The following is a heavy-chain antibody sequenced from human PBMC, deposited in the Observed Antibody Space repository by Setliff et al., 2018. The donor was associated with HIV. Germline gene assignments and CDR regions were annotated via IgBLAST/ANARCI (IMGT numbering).Heavy chain of an antibody. CDR1: GASISSRY. J-gene: IGHJ2*01. Sequence: SETLSLTCTVSGASISSRYWTWIRQPPGKGLEWIGSIYPSGSTNYNPSLKSRLTISLDTSENQLSLKFNSVTAADTAVYFCAREIGITKSPYWYFDLWGRGTLVTVSS. CDR2: IYPSGST. D-gene: IGHD2-21*01. V-gene: IGHV4-59*11. CDR3: AREIGITKSPYWYFDL.